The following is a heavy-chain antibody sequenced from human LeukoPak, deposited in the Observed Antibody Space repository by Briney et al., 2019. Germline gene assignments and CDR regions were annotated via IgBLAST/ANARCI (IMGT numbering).Heavy chain of an antibody. CDR1: GGSISSSSYY. Sequence: PSETLSLTCTVSGGSISSSSYYWRWIRQPPGKGLEWNGSIYYSGSTYYNPSLKSRVTVSVDTSKNQVSLQLSSVTAADTAVYYCASWYYYDSSGYYWEYFQHWGQGTLVTVSS. D-gene: IGHD3-22*01. J-gene: IGHJ1*01. CDR2: IYYSGST. V-gene: IGHV4-39*01. CDR3: ASWYYYDSSGYYWEYFQH.